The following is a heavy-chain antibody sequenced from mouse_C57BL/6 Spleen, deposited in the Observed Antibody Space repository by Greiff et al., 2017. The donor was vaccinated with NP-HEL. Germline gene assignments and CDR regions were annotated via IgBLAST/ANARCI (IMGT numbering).Heavy chain of an antibody. CDR3: ARNLGGSYDGGFDY. Sequence: QVQLKESGPGLVAPSQSLSITCTVSGFSLTSYAISWVRQPPGKGLEWLGVIWTGGGTNYNSALKSRLSISKDNSKSQVVLKMNSLQTDDTARYYCARNLGGSYDGGFDYWGQGTTLTVSS. CDR2: IWTGGGT. D-gene: IGHD2-12*01. J-gene: IGHJ2*01. V-gene: IGHV2-9-1*01. CDR1: GFSLTSYA.